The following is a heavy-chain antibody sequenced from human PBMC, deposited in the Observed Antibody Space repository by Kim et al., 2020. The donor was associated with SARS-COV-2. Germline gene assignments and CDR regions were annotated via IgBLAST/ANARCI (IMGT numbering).Heavy chain of an antibody. V-gene: IGHV3-21*01. J-gene: IGHJ4*02. CDR2: ISSSSSYI. CDR1: GFTFSSYS. Sequence: GGSLRLSCAASGFTFSSYSMNWVRQAPGKGLEWVSSISSSSSYIYYTDSVKGRFTISRDNAKNSLYLQMNSLRAEDTAVYYCARDKPQGLNIPRYDILTGWGQGTLVTVSS. D-gene: IGHD3-9*01. CDR3: ARDKPQGLNIPRYDILTG.